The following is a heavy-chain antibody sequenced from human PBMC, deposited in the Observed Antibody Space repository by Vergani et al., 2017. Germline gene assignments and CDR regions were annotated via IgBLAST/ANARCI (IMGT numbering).Heavy chain of an antibody. D-gene: IGHD1-14*01. CDR3: AGRPGLWPPYYYYGMDV. Sequence: QVQLQQWGAGLLKPSETLSLTCAVYGGSFSGYYWSWIRQPPGKGLEWIGEINHSGSTNYNPSLKSRVTISVDTSKNQFSLKLSSVTAADTAVYYCAGRPGLWPPYYYYGMDVWGQGTTVTVSS. CDR2: INHSGST. J-gene: IGHJ6*02. CDR1: GGSFSGYY. V-gene: IGHV4-34*01.